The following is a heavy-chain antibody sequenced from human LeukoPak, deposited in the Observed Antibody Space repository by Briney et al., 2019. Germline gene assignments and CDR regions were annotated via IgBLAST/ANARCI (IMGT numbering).Heavy chain of an antibody. D-gene: IGHD3-16*01. Sequence: GGSLRLSCAASGFTFSSYAMTWVRQAPGKGLEWVSTISGGGGTTYYPDSVKGRFTISRDNSKNTLYLQMNSLRAEDTAVYYCVRDARAAHYDDAFDIWGQGTMVTVSS. CDR2: ISGGGGTT. CDR1: GFTFSSYA. CDR3: VRDARAAHYDDAFDI. J-gene: IGHJ3*02. V-gene: IGHV3-23*01.